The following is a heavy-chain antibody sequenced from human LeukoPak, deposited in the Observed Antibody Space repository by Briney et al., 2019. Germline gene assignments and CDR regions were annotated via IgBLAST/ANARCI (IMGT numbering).Heavy chain of an antibody. D-gene: IGHD5-12*01. CDR2: ISSNGGST. Sequence: GGSLRLSCAASGFTFSSYAMHWVRQAPGKGLEYVSAISSNGGSTYYANSVKGRFTISRDNSKNTLYLQMGSLRAEDMAVHYCATVATIPTWGQGTLVTVSS. CDR3: ATVATIPT. J-gene: IGHJ4*02. CDR1: GFTFSSYA. V-gene: IGHV3-64*01.